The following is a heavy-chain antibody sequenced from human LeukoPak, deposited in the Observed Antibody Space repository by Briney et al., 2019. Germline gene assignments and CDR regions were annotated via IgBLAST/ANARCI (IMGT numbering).Heavy chain of an antibody. D-gene: IGHD3-10*01. CDR3: ASPLWFGELNAFDI. J-gene: IGHJ3*02. CDR1: GGTLPSSGYY. Sequence: PSETLSLNCTVSGGTLPSSGYYWGWIRQPPGKGLEWIGSIYYSGSTYYNPSLKSRVTISVDTSKNQFSLKLSSVTAADTAVYYCASPLWFGELNAFDIWGQGTMVTVSS. CDR2: IYYSGST. V-gene: IGHV4-39*01.